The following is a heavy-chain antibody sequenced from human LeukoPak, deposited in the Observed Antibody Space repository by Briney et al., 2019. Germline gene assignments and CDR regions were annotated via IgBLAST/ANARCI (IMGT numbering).Heavy chain of an antibody. D-gene: IGHD1-26*01. V-gene: IGHV3-23*01. CDR3: ARDLGLSGSYPYWYFDL. CDR2: ISGSGGST. Sequence: PGGSLRLSCAASGFTFSSYAMSWVRQAPGKGLEWVSAISGSGGSTYYADSVKGRFTISRDNSKNTLYLQMNSLRAEDTAVYYCARDLGLSGSYPYWYFDLWGRGTLVTVSS. CDR1: GFTFSSYA. J-gene: IGHJ2*01.